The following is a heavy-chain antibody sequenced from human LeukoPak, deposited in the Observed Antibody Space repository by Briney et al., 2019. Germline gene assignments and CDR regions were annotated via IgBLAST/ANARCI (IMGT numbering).Heavy chain of an antibody. CDR2: ISSSSSTI. D-gene: IGHD3-22*01. V-gene: IGHV3-48*01. CDR3: ARDESTYYYDSSGYTYYFDY. CDR1: GFTFSSYS. J-gene: IGHJ4*02. Sequence: GGSLRLSCAASGFTFSSYSMNWVRQAPGKGLEWGSYISSSSSTIYYADSVKGRFTISRDNAKNSLYLQMNSLRAEDTAVYYCARDESTYYYDSSGYTYYFDYWGQGTLATVSS.